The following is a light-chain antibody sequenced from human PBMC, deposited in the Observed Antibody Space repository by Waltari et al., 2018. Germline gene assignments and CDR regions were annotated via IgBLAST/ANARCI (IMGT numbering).Light chain of an antibody. J-gene: IGKJ4*01. CDR1: QGISNY. CDR2: DAS. Sequence: DIQMTQSPSSLSASVGDRVTITCRASQGISNYLAWYQQKPGKVPKLVIYDASTLQSGVPSRFSGSGSGTDLHLTIRRLQPEDVATYYSQKYTSALLTSGGGPKVEIK. CDR3: QKYTSALLT. V-gene: IGKV1-27*01.